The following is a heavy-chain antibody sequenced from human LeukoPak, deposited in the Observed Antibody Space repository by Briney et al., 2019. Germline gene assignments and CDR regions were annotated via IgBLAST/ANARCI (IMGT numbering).Heavy chain of an antibody. CDR3: HSRFLEWLLDY. V-gene: IGHV4-4*08. D-gene: IGHD3-3*01. J-gene: IGHJ4*02. Sequence: SETLSLTCTVSGGSISSYYWSWIRQTPGKGLEWIGYIYHSGTTNYNPSLKSRVTISLDTSKNQFSLRLSSVTAADTAIYYCHSRFLEWLLDYWGQGTLVTVSS. CDR2: IYHSGTT. CDR1: GGSISSYY.